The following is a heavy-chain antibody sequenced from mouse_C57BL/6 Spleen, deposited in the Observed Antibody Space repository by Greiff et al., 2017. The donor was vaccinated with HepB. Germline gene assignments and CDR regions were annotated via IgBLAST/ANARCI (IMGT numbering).Heavy chain of an antibody. CDR1: GFNIKDYY. V-gene: IGHV14-1*01. Sequence: VQLQQSGAELVRPGASVKLSCTASGFNIKDYYMHWVKQRPEQGLEWIGRIDPEDGDTEYAPKFQGKATMTADTSSNTAYLQLSSLTSEDTAVYYCRGDGSSFFDYWGQGTTLTVSS. J-gene: IGHJ2*01. CDR2: IDPEDGDT. CDR3: RGDGSSFFDY. D-gene: IGHD1-1*01.